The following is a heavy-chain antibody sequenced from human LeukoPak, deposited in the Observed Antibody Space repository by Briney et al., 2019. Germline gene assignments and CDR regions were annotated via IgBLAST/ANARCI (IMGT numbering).Heavy chain of an antibody. J-gene: IGHJ4*02. Sequence: GASVKVSCKASGYTFTSYGISWVRQAPGQGLEWMGWISAYNGNTNYAQKLQGRVTMTTDTSTSTAYMELRSLRSDDTAVYYCARDRQLKIESGSFNPLGYWGQGTLVTVSS. D-gene: IGHD1-26*01. CDR3: ARDRQLKIESGSFNPLGY. V-gene: IGHV1-18*01. CDR2: ISAYNGNT. CDR1: GYTFTSYG.